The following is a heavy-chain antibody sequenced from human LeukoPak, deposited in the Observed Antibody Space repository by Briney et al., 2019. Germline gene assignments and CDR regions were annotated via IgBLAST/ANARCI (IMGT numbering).Heavy chain of an antibody. D-gene: IGHD3-22*01. J-gene: IGHJ4*02. CDR2: NRRKAYGGTT. Sequence: PGGSLRLSCTAWGFTYQVYAMRGAPDAPGKGREWGGFNRRKAYGGTTEYAASVKGRFPIPRDDSKSIAYQQTDSLTTGYTAVYYGTRGPDDSSGRLLDYWGQGTRVTVPP. V-gene: IGHV3-49*04. CDR3: TRGPDDSSGRLLDY. CDR1: GFTYQVYA.